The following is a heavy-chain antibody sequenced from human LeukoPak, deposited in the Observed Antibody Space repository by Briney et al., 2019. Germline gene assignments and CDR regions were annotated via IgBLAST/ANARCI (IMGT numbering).Heavy chain of an antibody. Sequence: PGGSLRLSYAASGFTFSSYWMHWVRQAPGKGLVWVSRINSDGSSTRYADSVKGRFTISRDNAKNTLYLQMNSLRAEDAALYYCAKLAPLDGDYDYWGQGTLVTVSS. J-gene: IGHJ4*02. D-gene: IGHD4-17*01. CDR2: INSDGSST. CDR3: AKLAPLDGDYDY. CDR1: GFTFSSYW. V-gene: IGHV3-74*01.